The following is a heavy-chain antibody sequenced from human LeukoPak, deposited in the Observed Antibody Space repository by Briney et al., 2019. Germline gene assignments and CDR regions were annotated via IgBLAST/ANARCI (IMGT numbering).Heavy chain of an antibody. CDR3: ARALMTSVTTGGFDL. CDR1: GVSLSTSGVG. Sequence: SGPTLVNPTQTLTLTCSLSGVSLSTSGVGVGWIRQPPGKALEWLALIYWDDDSRYSPSLKTRLTISKDTSKSQVVLTMTNMDPVDTATYFCARALMTSVTTGGFDLWGQGTLVTVSS. J-gene: IGHJ5*02. CDR2: IYWDDDS. V-gene: IGHV2-5*02. D-gene: IGHD4-17*01.